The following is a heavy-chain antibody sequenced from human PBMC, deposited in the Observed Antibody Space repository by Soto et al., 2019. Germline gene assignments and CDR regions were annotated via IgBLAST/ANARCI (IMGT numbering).Heavy chain of an antibody. CDR2: ISSSSSYI. V-gene: IGHV3-21*01. Sequence: EVQLVESGGGLVKPGGSLRLSCAASGFTFSSYSMNWVRQAPGKGLEWVSSISSSSSYIYYADSVKGRFTISRDNAKNSLYLQMNSLRAEDTAVYYCARGLPVAKAFDIWGQGTMVTVSS. CDR1: GFTFSSYS. D-gene: IGHD2-8*02. CDR3: ARGLPVAKAFDI. J-gene: IGHJ3*02.